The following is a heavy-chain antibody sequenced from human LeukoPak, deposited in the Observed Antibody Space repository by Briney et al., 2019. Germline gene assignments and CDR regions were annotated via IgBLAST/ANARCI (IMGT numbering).Heavy chain of an antibody. V-gene: IGHV3-23*01. CDR3: ATSWGPDTSAFRWGRDGMDV. CDR1: GFTFSSYA. J-gene: IGHJ6*02. Sequence: GGSLRLSCAASGFTFSSYAMSWVRQAPGKGLEWVSVISSSGGSTYYADSVKGRFTISRDNSKNTQYLQMNSLRAEDTAVYYCATSWGPDTSAFRWGRDGMDVWGQGTTVIVS. CDR2: ISSSGGST. D-gene: IGHD3-16*01.